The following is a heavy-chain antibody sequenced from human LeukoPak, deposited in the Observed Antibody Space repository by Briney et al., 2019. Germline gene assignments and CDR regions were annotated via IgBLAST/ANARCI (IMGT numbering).Heavy chain of an antibody. J-gene: IGHJ3*02. CDR3: ASSKGYYYDSSGYHDAFDI. CDR1: GYTFTDYY. D-gene: IGHD3-22*01. CDR2: INPNSGGT. Sequence: ASVKVSCKASGYTFTDYYMHWVRQAPGQGLEWMGWINPNSGGTNYAQKFQGRVTMTRDTSISTAYMELSRLRSDDTAVYYCASSKGYYYDSSGYHDAFDIWGQGTMVTASS. V-gene: IGHV1-2*02.